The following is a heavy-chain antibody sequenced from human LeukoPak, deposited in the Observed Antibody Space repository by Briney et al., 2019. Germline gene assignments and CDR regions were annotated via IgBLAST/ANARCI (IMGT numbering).Heavy chain of an antibody. V-gene: IGHV4-4*07. CDR3: ARGRYCSADICSGGDAFDI. CDR1: GGSINKYY. CDR2: IYTRGST. Sequence: PSETLSLTCTVSGGSINKYYCSWIRQTAGKGLEWIGRIYTRGSTNYNPSLKSRVTMSVDTSKNQFSLKLSSVTAADTAVYYCARGRYCSADICSGGDAFDIWGQGTMVSISS. D-gene: IGHD2-15*01. J-gene: IGHJ3*02.